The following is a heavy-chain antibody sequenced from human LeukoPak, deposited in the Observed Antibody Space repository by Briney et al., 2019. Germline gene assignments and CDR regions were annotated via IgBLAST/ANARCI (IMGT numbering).Heavy chain of an antibody. D-gene: IGHD3-22*01. CDR2: ISYDGSNK. CDR3: ARDYYDSSGYYPWGY. CDR1: GFTFSSYG. J-gene: IGHJ4*02. Sequence: GGSLRLSCAASGFTFSSYGMHWVRQAPGKGLEWVAVISYDGSNKYYADSVKGRFTISRDNSKNTLYLQMNSLRAEDTAVYYCARDYYDSSGYYPWGYWGQGTLVTVSS. V-gene: IGHV3-30*03.